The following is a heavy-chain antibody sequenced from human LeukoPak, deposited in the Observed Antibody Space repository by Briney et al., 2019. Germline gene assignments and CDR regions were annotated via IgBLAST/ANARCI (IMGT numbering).Heavy chain of an antibody. D-gene: IGHD3-16*01. CDR2: ISSSSGYI. CDR3: ARDPFPHNYGDF. Sequence: PGGSLRLFCAASGFTFSDYTMNWVRQAPGKGLEWVSSISSSSGYIYYADSVKGRFTISRDNAKNSLSLQMNSLRVEDTAVYFCARDPFPHNYGDFWGQGTLVTVSS. V-gene: IGHV3-21*01. CDR1: GFTFSDYT. J-gene: IGHJ4*02.